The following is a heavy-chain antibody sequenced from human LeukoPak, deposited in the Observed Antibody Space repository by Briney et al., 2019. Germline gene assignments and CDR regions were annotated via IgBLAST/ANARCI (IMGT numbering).Heavy chain of an antibody. V-gene: IGHV1-46*01. Sequence: VASVKVSCKASGYTFTSYYMHWVRQAPGQGLEWMGIINPSGGSTSYAQKFQGRVTMTRDTSTSTVYMELSSLRSEDTAVYYCASLSQTLGLSRDAFDIWGQGTMVTVSS. J-gene: IGHJ3*02. D-gene: IGHD3-16*01. CDR3: ASLSQTLGLSRDAFDI. CDR1: GYTFTSYY. CDR2: INPSGGST.